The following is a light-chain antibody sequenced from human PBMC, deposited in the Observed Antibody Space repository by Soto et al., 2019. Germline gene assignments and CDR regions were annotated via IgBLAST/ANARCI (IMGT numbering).Light chain of an antibody. V-gene: IGLV1-51*01. CDR1: SSNIGGNS. CDR3: GSWDSSLSAYV. CDR2: DDN. Sequence: PGQKVTVSCSGSSSNIGGNSVSWYQQLPGTAPKLLIYDDNKRPSGIPDRFSGSKSGTSATLGITGFQTGDEADYYCGSWDSSLSAYVFGTGTKVAVL. J-gene: IGLJ1*01.